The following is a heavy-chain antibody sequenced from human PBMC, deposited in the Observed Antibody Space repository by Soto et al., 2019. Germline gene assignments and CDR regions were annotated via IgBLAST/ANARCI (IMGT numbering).Heavy chain of an antibody. CDR2: IGSSGGSI. CDR3: AKDLYVQPPSGWFDP. D-gene: IGHD1-26*01. Sequence: GGSLRLSCAASGFSFSSYSMNWVRQAPGKGLEWVSYIGSSGGSIIYADSVKGRFTISRDNSKSTLYLQMMSLRAEDTAVYYCAKDLYVQPPSGWFDPWGQGTVVTVSS. V-gene: IGHV3-48*01. J-gene: IGHJ5*02. CDR1: GFSFSSYS.